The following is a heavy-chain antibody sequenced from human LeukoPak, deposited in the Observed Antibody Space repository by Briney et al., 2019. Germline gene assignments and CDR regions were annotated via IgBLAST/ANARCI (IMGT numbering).Heavy chain of an antibody. D-gene: IGHD6-13*01. CDR3: AREGAYGRAGSSWYPLSN. CDR2: TYSGCAT. CDR1: RFTVSGNY. V-gene: IGHV3-66*02. J-gene: IGHJ4*02. Sequence: GGSLRLSCAASRFTVSGNYMSWVRQAPWKRLYCDSVTYSGCATYYADSVKGRFTISSDNAKNTLYLQLNSLRAEDTAVYYCAREGAYGRAGSSWYPLSNWGQGTLVTVSS.